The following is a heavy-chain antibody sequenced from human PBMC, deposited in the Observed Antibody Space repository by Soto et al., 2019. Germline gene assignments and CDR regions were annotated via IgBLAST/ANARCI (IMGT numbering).Heavy chain of an antibody. D-gene: IGHD3-3*02. Sequence: ASVKVSCKASGYTFSAYGISWVRQAPGQGLEWMGWISANNGNTSYAQSLQGRLTLTADTSTDTAYMELRSLRSDDTATYYCARDRVAIFGVAKILDFWGQGTLVTVSS. V-gene: IGHV1-18*01. CDR1: GYTFSAYG. J-gene: IGHJ4*02. CDR3: ARDRVAIFGVAKILDF. CDR2: ISANNGNT.